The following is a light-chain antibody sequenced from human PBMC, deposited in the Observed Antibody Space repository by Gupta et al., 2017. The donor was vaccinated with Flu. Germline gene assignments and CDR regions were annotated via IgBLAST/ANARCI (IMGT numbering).Light chain of an antibody. J-gene: IGKJ1*01. Sequence: EIVFTQSPATLSLSPGERVTLSCRASQSVSSYLAWYQQKPGQAPRLLIYDASNRATGIPARFSGSGSGTDFTLTISSLEPEDFAVYYCQQRSTWPRTFGQGTKVEIK. V-gene: IGKV3-11*01. CDR3: QQRSTWPRT. CDR2: DAS. CDR1: QSVSSY.